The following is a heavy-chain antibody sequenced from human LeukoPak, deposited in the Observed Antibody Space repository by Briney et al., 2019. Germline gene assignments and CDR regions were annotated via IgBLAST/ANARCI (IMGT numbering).Heavy chain of an antibody. V-gene: IGHV1-46*01. Sequence: ASVTVSCTASGYTFTSYYMHWVRQAPGQGLEWMGIINPSGGSTSYAQKFQGRVTMTRDTSTSTVYMELSSLRSEDTAVYYCARTDTAMVLYYWGQGTLVTVSS. CDR3: ARTDTAMVLYY. J-gene: IGHJ4*02. CDR1: GYTFTSYY. CDR2: INPSGGST. D-gene: IGHD5-18*01.